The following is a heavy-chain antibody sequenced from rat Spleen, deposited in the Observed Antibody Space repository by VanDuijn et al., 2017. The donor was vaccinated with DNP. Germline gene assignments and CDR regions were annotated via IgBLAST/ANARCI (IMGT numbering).Heavy chain of an antibody. CDR1: GFTFSDYA. J-gene: IGHJ1*01. D-gene: IGHD5-1*01. CDR3: AKDTGSWYFDF. V-gene: IGHV5-17*01. Sequence: EVQLVESGGGLVQPGNSLKLSCAASGFTFSDYAMAWVRQSPKKGLEWVATIIYDGSSTYYRDSVKGRFTISRDNAENTVYLQMNSLRSEDTATYYCAKDTGSWYFDFWGPGTMVTVSS. CDR2: IIYDGSST.